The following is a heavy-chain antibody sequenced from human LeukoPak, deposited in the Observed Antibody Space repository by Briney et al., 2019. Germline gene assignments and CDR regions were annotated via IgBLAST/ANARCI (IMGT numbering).Heavy chain of an antibody. V-gene: IGHV1-8*01. CDR1: GYTFTSYD. Sequence: DSVKVSCKASGYTFTSYDINWVRQAIGQGLEWMGWMNPNSGNTGYAQKFQGRVTMTRNTSISTAYMELSRLRSEDTAVYYCAREYYYDSSGYRNFDYWGQGTLVTVSS. D-gene: IGHD3-22*01. J-gene: IGHJ4*02. CDR3: AREYYYDSSGYRNFDY. CDR2: MNPNSGNT.